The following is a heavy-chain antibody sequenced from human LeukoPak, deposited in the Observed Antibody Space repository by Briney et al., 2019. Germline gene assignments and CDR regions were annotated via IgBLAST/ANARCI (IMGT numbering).Heavy chain of an antibody. D-gene: IGHD3-10*01. CDR3: ARASGPFDY. J-gene: IGHJ4*02. Sequence: GGSLRLSCSASGFTFSSYEMNWVRQAPGKGLEWVAVIWNDGSNKYYADSVKGRFTISRDNSKNTLYLQMNSLRAEDTAVYSCARASGPFDYWGQGTLVTVSS. CDR1: GFTFSSYE. CDR2: IWNDGSNK. V-gene: IGHV3-33*08.